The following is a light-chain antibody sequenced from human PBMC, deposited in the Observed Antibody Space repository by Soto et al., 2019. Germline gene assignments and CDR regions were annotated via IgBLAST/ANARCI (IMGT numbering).Light chain of an antibody. CDR3: AAWDDSLNGLV. CDR1: SSNIGSNT. V-gene: IGLV1-44*01. J-gene: IGLJ1*01. CDR2: NNN. Sequence: QSVLTQPPSASGTPGQRVTISCSGSSSNIGSNTVNWYQQLPGTAPKLLIYNNNQRPSGVPDRFSGSKSGTSASLAISVLQSEDDADYYCAAWDDSLNGLVFGTGTKLTVL.